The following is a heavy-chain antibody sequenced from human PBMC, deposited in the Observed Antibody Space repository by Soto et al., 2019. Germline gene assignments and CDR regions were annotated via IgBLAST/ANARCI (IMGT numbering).Heavy chain of an antibody. CDR1: GFTFSSYW. D-gene: IGHD6-13*01. V-gene: IGHV3-74*01. Sequence: GVSLRLSCAASGFTFSSYWMHWVRQAPGKGLVWVSRIKSDGSDTSHADSVKGRFTISRDNAKNTLYLQMNSLRGEDTAVYYCGGGASSSINYWGPGTLVTVSS. CDR2: IKSDGSDT. CDR3: GGGASSSINY. J-gene: IGHJ4*02.